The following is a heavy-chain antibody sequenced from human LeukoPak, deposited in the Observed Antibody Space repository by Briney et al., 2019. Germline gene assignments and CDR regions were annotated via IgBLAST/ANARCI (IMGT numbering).Heavy chain of an antibody. D-gene: IGHD2-15*01. Sequence: ASVKVSCKASGYTFTSYGISWVQQAPGQGLEWMGWISAYNGNTNYAQKLQGRVTMTTDTSTSTAYMELRSLRSDDTAVYYCARDGRIVVVVAATPNYYYYYGMDVWGQGTTVTVSS. J-gene: IGHJ6*02. CDR2: ISAYNGNT. CDR3: ARDGRIVVVVAATPNYYYYYGMDV. CDR1: GYTFTSYG. V-gene: IGHV1-18*01.